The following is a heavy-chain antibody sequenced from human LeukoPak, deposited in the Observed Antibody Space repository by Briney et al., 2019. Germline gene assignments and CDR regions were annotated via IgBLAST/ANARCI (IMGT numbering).Heavy chain of an antibody. D-gene: IGHD6-13*01. Sequence: NASETLSLTCTVSGGSISSGDYYWSWIRQPPGKGLEWIGYIYYSGSTYYNPSLKSRVTISVDTSKNQFSLKLSSVTAADTAVYYCARDRGQQLVGWFDPWGQGTLVTVSS. CDR1: GGSISSGDYY. CDR3: ARDRGQQLVGWFDP. CDR2: IYYSGST. V-gene: IGHV4-30-4*01. J-gene: IGHJ5*02.